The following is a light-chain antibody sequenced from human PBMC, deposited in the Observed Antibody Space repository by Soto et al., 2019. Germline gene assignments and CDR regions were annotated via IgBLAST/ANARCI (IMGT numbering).Light chain of an antibody. CDR2: KAS. J-gene: IGKJ1*01. Sequence: DIQITQSPSTLSGSVGDRVTITCRASQTISSWLAWYQQKPGKAPKLLIYKASTLKSGVPARFSGSGSGTEFTLTISNLQAEDSAVYHCHQYSNTFRTFGQGTKVDI. CDR1: QTISSW. CDR3: HQYSNTFRT. V-gene: IGKV1-5*03.